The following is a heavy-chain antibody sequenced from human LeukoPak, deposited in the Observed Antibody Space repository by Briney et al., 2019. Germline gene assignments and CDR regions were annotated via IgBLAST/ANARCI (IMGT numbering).Heavy chain of an antibody. V-gene: IGHV4-59*01. J-gene: IGHJ4*02. CDR1: GGSISSYY. D-gene: IGHD6-13*01. Sequence: PSETLSLTCTVSGGSISSYYWSWIRQPPGKGLEWIGYIYYSGSTNYNPSLKSRVTISVDTSKNQFSLKLSSVTAADTAVYYCARENNTAAAGNGFVQWGQGTLVTVSS. CDR3: ARENNTAAAGNGFVQ. CDR2: IYYSGST.